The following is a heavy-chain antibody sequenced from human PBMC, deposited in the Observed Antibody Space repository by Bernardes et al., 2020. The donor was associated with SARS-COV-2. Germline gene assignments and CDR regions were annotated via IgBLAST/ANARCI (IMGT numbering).Heavy chain of an antibody. CDR1: GFTFSSYT. CDR3: AKVGDDGHYFDY. Sequence: GGSLRLSCAASGFTFSSYTMSWVRQAPGKGLEWVSSISGSGGSTYYADSVKGRFTISRDNSKNTLYLQMNSLRAEDTAVYYCAKVGDDGHYFDYRGQGTLVTVDS. D-gene: IGHD3-3*01. CDR2: ISGSGGST. J-gene: IGHJ4*02. V-gene: IGHV3-23*01.